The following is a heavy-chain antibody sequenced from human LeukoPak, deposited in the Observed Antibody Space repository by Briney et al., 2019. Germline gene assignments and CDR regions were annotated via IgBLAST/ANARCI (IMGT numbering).Heavy chain of an antibody. Sequence: GSSVKFSRKASGGTFSSYAISWVRQAPGQGLEWMGRIIPIFGTANYAQKFQGRVTITTDESTSTAYMELSSLRSEDTAVYYCARDYLGAGYFDYWGQGTLVTVSP. V-gene: IGHV1-69*05. D-gene: IGHD6-13*01. CDR2: IIPIFGTA. J-gene: IGHJ4*02. CDR3: ARDYLGAGYFDY. CDR1: GGTFSSYA.